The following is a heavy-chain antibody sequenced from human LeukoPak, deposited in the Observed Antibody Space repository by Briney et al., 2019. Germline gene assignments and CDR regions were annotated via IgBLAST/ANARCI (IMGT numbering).Heavy chain of an antibody. J-gene: IGHJ4*02. CDR3: ARVAAWDSSGYLFDY. Sequence: PGGSLRLSCAASGFPFSSSWMHWVRQAPGKGLVRVSRINIDGSSTSYADSVKGRFTISRENAKNTLYLQMNSLRAEDTAVYYCARVAAWDSSGYLFDYWGQGTLVSVSS. V-gene: IGHV3-74*01. CDR2: INIDGSST. CDR1: GFPFSSSW. D-gene: IGHD3-22*01.